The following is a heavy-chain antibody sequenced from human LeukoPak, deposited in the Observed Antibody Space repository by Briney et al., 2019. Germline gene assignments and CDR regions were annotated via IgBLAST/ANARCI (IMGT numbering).Heavy chain of an antibody. Sequence: SETLSLTCTVSGGSISSSSYYWGWIRQPPGKGLEWIGSIYYSGSTYYNPSLESRVTISVDTSKNQFSLKLSSVTAADTAVYYCAREEPSSSWTHLDYWGQGTLVTVSS. CDR2: IYYSGST. CDR1: GGSISSSSYY. CDR3: AREEPSSSWTHLDY. V-gene: IGHV4-39*02. D-gene: IGHD6-13*01. J-gene: IGHJ4*02.